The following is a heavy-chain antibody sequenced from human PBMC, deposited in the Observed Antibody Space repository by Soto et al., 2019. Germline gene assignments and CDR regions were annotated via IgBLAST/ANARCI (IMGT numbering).Heavy chain of an antibody. D-gene: IGHD2-8*01. CDR2: ISGRTGDT. CDR3: AKDPKCCTIGSHFLDNWFDP. CDR1: GLNFTKHP. V-gene: IGHV3-23*01. J-gene: IGHJ5*02. Sequence: EMQVLESGGGMVQPGGSLRLSCEASGLNFTKHPMIWVRQGPGKGLEGVAAISGRTGDTAYADSVRGRFTLSRDSSKNTLYLQMNSLKTEDTAMYYCAKDPKCCTIGSHFLDNWFDPWGQGTLVTVSS.